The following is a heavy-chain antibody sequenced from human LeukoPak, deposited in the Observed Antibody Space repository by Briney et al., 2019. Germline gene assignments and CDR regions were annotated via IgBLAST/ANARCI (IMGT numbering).Heavy chain of an antibody. J-gene: IGHJ4*02. CDR1: GFTFSSYE. V-gene: IGHV3-48*03. CDR2: ISSSGSTI. Sequence: GGSLRLSCAASGFTFSSYEMNWVRQAPGKGLEWVSYISSSGSTIYYADSVKGRFTISRDNAKNSLYLQMNSLRAEDTAGYYCARSGWYSSSSPFDYWGQGTLVTVSS. CDR3: ARSGWYSSSSPFDY. D-gene: IGHD6-6*01.